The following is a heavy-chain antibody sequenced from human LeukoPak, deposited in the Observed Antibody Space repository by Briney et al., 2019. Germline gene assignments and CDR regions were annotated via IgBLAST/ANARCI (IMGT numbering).Heavy chain of an antibody. CDR1: GFTFSSYI. CDR2: IYSGGSP. Sequence: GGSLRLSCAASGFTFSSYIMNWVRQAPGKGLEWVSVIYSGGSPFYADSVKGRFTISRDNSKNTAYLQMNSLRVEDTAVYYCARGRQCDFWGQGTLVTVSS. D-gene: IGHD4-11*01. CDR3: ARGRQCDF. J-gene: IGHJ4*02. V-gene: IGHV3-53*01.